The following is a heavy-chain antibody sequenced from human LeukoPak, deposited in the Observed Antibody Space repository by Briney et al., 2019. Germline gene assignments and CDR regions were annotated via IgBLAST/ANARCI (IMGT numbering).Heavy chain of an antibody. J-gene: IGHJ4*02. D-gene: IGHD6-19*01. CDR2: ISGSGGST. CDR1: GFTVSTNS. CDR3: AKDREVAGTEGFDY. V-gene: IGHV3-23*01. Sequence: GGSLRLSCTVSGFTVSTNSMSWVRQAPGKGLEWVSAISGSGGSTYYADSVKGRFTISRDNSKNTLYLQMNSLRAEDTAVYYCAKDREVAGTEGFDYWGQGTLVTVSS.